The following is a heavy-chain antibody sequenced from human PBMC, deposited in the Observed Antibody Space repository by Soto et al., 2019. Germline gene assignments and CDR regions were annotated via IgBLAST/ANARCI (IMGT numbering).Heavy chain of an antibody. CDR1: GFTFSSYG. J-gene: IGHJ4*02. Sequence: QVQLVESGGGVVQPGRSLRLSCAASGFTFSSYGMHWVRQAPGKGLEWVAVIWYDGSNKYYADSVKGRFTISRDNSKNTLYLKMNSLRAEDTAVYYCARGMGRGVINDYWGQGTLVTVSS. CDR2: IWYDGSNK. D-gene: IGHD3-10*01. CDR3: ARGMGRGVINDY. V-gene: IGHV3-33*01.